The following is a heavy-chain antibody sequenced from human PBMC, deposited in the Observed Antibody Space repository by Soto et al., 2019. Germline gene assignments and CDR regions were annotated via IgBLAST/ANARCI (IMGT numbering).Heavy chain of an antibody. CDR2: MYSSGTT. Sequence: PSETLSLTCTVSAGSIISGDYYFICIRQSPWKGLEWIGYMYSSGTTYYNPSLKSRVTISLDASKNQFSLRLSSVTAADTAVYYCARGSGITGTTKDWFDPWGQGTLVTVSS. D-gene: IGHD1-7*01. CDR1: AGSIISGDYY. J-gene: IGHJ5*02. V-gene: IGHV4-30-4*01. CDR3: ARGSGITGTTKDWFDP.